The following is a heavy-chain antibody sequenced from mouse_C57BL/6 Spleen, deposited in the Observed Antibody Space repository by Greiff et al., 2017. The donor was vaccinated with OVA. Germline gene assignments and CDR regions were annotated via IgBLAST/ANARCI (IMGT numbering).Heavy chain of an antibody. D-gene: IGHD2-4*01. CDR1: GYTFTDYE. Sequence: QVQLQQSGAELVRPGASVTLSCKASGYTFTDYEMHWVKQTPVHGLEWIGAIDPETGGTAYNQKFKGKAILTADKSSSTAYMELRSLTSEDSAVYYCTRWRLRQVQDWGQVTTLTVSS. CDR3: TRWRLRQVQD. J-gene: IGHJ2*01. V-gene: IGHV1-15*01. CDR2: IDPETGGT.